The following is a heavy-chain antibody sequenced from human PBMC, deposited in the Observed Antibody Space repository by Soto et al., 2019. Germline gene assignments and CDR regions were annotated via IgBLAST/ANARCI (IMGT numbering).Heavy chain of an antibody. V-gene: IGHV1-69*02. D-gene: IGHD3-10*01. Sequence: EASVKVSCKASGGTFSSYTISWVRQAPGQGLEWMGRIIPILGIANYAQKFQGRVTITADKSTSTAYMELSSLRSEDAAVYYCALWFGELTFDYWGQGTLVTVSS. CDR3: ALWFGELTFDY. J-gene: IGHJ4*02. CDR1: GGTFSSYT. CDR2: IIPILGIA.